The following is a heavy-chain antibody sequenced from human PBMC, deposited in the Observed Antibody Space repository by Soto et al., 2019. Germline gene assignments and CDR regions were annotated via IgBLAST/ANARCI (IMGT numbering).Heavy chain of an antibody. CDR2: VFSTGQK. D-gene: IGHD1-7*01. J-gene: IGHJ6*02. Sequence: QVTLEESGPVLVKPTETLTLTCAVSGFSLSNPKMGVSWVRQSPGKALEWLAHVFSTGQKSYITSLETRLTISKDTSKSQVVLTMTNMEAVDTATYYCARMYSWNYGTDHCCAMDVWGQGTMVTVSS. V-gene: IGHV2-26*01. CDR3: ARMYSWNYGTDHCCAMDV. CDR1: GFSLSNPKMG.